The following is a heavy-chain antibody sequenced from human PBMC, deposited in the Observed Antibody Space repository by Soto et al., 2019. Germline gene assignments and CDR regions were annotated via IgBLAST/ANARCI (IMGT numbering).Heavy chain of an antibody. D-gene: IGHD3-3*02. V-gene: IGHV3-23*01. J-gene: IGHJ4*02. CDR2: VTYNGDNT. CDR1: GFTFRSYA. Sequence: GGSLRLSCAASGFTFRSYAMTWVRQAPGKGLEWVSVVTYNGDNTYYADSVKGRFTISRDNSKEKVDLQMNSLTAEDTAVYYCARYIRGPTVFYFDFWGPGVLVTVSS. CDR3: ARYIRGPTVFYFDF.